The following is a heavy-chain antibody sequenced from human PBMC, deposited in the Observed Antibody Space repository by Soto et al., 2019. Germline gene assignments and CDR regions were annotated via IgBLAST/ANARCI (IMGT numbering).Heavy chain of an antibody. V-gene: IGHV4-38-2*01. Sequence: SETLSLTCAVSGYSIRSGYFWGWIRQPPGKGLEWIGSMSHSGITYYNLSLKSRVTISVDTSKNQLSLKLSPATAADTAVYYCARSMYSTSAQLYYGMDVWGQGTTVTVSS. J-gene: IGHJ6*02. D-gene: IGHD6-6*01. CDR2: MSHSGIT. CDR1: GYSIRSGYF. CDR3: ARSMYSTSAQLYYGMDV.